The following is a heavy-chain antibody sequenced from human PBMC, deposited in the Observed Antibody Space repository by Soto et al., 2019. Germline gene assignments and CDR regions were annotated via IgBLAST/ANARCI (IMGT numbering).Heavy chain of an antibody. CDR1: GYSFTSCW. CDR2: IYPGDSDT. J-gene: IGHJ6*02. Sequence: QKISRRVWGYSFTSCWLVCVTQMPGKGVEWMGIIYPGDSDTRYSPSFQGEVTISADKSISTAYLQWSSLKASDTAMYYCARLDESFYGMDVWGQGTTVTVSS. V-gene: IGHV5-51*01. CDR3: ARLDESFYGMDV.